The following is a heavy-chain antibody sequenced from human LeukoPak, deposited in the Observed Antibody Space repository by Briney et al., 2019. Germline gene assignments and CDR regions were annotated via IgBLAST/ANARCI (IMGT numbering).Heavy chain of an antibody. CDR1: GFTFSNYG. CDR3: AKDRGDYYYYMDV. J-gene: IGHJ6*03. V-gene: IGHV3-30*18. CDR2: ISLDGGIK. Sequence: PGGSLRLSCAASGFTFSNYGMHWVRQPPGKGLEWVAVISLDGGIKYYADSVKGRFTISRDNSKNTLYLQMNSLRAEDTAVYYCAKDRGDYYYYMDVWGKGTTVTVSS.